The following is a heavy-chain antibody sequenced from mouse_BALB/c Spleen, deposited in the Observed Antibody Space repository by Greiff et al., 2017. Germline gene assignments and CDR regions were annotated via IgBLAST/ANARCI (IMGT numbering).Heavy chain of an antibody. J-gene: IGHJ4*01. Sequence: EVMLVESGGGLVKPGGSLKLSCAASGFTFSSYAMSWVRQSPEKRLEWVAEISSGGSYTYYPDTVTGRFTISRDNAKNTLYLEMSSLRSEDTAMYYCASLHFRYEYAMDYWGQGTSVTVSS. CDR2: ISSGGSYT. V-gene: IGHV5-9-4*01. CDR3: ASLHFRYEYAMDY. D-gene: IGHD2-14*01. CDR1: GFTFSSYA.